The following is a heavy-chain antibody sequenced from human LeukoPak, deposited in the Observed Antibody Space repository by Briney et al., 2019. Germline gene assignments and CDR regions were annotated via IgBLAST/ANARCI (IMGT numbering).Heavy chain of an antibody. V-gene: IGHV3-48*02. Sequence: GGSLRLSCAASGFTFISYSMTWVRQAPGKGLEWVSYINSGSSTMYYADSVKGRFTISRDNGKTSLYLQMNSLRDEDTAVYYCARVIAVVRGGGLSYYYAMDVWGQGTTVTVSS. J-gene: IGHJ6*02. CDR2: INSGSSTM. CDR3: ARVIAVVRGGGLSYYYAMDV. CDR1: GFTFISYS. D-gene: IGHD3-10*01.